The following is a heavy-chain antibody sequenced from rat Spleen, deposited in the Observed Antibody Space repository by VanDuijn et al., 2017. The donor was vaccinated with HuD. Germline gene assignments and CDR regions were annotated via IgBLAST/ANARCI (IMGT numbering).Heavy chain of an antibody. CDR1: GFTFSNYG. V-gene: IGHV5-29*01. CDR3: TRAPITTPYYWYFDF. D-gene: IGHD1-10*01. CDR2: ISYGDSSGHSST. Sequence: EVQLVESGGGVVQPGGSLKLSCAASGFTFSNYGMHWIRQAPTKGLEWVATISYGDSSGHSSTYYRDSVKGRFTISRDNAKSSLYLQMNSLKSEDTATYYCTRAPITTPYYWYFDFWGPGTMVTVSS. J-gene: IGHJ1*01.